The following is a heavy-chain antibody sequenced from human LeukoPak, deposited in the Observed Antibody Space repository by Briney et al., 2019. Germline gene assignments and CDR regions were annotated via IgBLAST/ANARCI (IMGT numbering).Heavy chain of an antibody. J-gene: IGHJ4*02. V-gene: IGHV3-7*01. CDR2: IKQGGSEK. Sequence: GGSLRLSCAASGFTFSSYWMSWVRQAPGKGLEWVANIKQGGSEKYYVDSVKGRFTISRDNAKNSLYLQMNSLRAEDTAVYYCVYYCGGDCYNFDYWGQGTLVTVSS. D-gene: IGHD2-21*02. CDR3: VYYCGGDCYNFDY. CDR1: GFTFSSYW.